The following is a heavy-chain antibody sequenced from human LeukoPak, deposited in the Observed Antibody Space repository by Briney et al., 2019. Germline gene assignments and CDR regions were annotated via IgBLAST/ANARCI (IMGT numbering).Heavy chain of an antibody. V-gene: IGHV3-21*01. J-gene: IGHJ5*02. Sequence: AGGSLRLSCAASGFTFSSYSMNWVRQAPGKGLEWVSSISSSSSYIYYADSVKGRFTISRDNAKNSLYLQMNSLRAEDTAVYYCARGLPKVKFLVRGVILSAWGQGTLVTVSS. CDR2: ISSSSSYI. CDR3: ARGLPKVKFLVRGVILSA. CDR1: GFTFSSYS. D-gene: IGHD3-10*01.